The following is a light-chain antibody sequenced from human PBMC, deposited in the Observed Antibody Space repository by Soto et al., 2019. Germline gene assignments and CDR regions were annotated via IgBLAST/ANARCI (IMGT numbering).Light chain of an antibody. J-gene: IGLJ2*01. V-gene: IGLV2-14*01. CDR3: SSYAGTNTLVL. Sequence: QSVLTQPASVSGSPGQSITISCTGTSSDIGGYNYVSWYQQHPGKPPKLIIYDVNNRPSGVSNRFSGSKSGTTASLAISGLQAEDEAEYCCSSYAGTNTLVLFGGGTKLTVL. CDR1: SSDIGGYNY. CDR2: DVN.